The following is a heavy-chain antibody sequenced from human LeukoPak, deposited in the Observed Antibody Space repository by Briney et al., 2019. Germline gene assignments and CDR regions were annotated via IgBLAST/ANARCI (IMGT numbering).Heavy chain of an antibody. CDR2: INPNRGGT. D-gene: IGHD3-9*01. CDR1: GDTFNGYY. Sequence: ASVKVSCKASGDTFNGYYMHWVRQAPGQGREWMEWINPNRGGTNYAKKFQGWVTMTRDTSISTAYMELSRLRSDDTAVYYCARATSYDVLTGYYSDWFDPWGQGTLVTVSS. J-gene: IGHJ5*02. CDR3: ARATSYDVLTGYYSDWFDP. V-gene: IGHV1-2*04.